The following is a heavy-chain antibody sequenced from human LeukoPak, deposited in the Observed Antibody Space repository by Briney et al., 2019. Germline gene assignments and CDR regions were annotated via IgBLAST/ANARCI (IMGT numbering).Heavy chain of an antibody. Sequence: PSETLSLTCAVYGGSFSGYYWSWIRQPPGKGLEWIGEINHSGSTNYNPSLKSRVTISVDTSKNQFSLKLSSVTAADTAVYYCARGHAPYSYGFRYWGQGTLVTVSS. J-gene: IGHJ4*02. D-gene: IGHD5-18*01. CDR2: INHSGST. CDR3: ARGHAPYSYGFRY. CDR1: GGSFSGYY. V-gene: IGHV4-34*01.